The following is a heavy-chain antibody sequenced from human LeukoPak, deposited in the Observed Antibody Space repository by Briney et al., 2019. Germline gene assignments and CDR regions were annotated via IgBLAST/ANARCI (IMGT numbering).Heavy chain of an antibody. CDR1: VLTLSNQC. Sequence: EWGLTLSCLPSVLTLSNQCMRWLRLAPAAGMEGAGVIKRNTEWGTTVFAPAVQGRFTISREDSKITLSLQMNSPKPEDTPVYYPTTDHLSFPYSSSRPDTFPRNFDGVDAFDIWGEGTMVTDSS. CDR2: IKRNTEWGTT. CDR3: TTDHLSFPYSSSRPDTFPRNFDGVDAFDI. J-gene: IGHJ3*02. V-gene: IGHV3-15*01. D-gene: IGHD6-13*01.